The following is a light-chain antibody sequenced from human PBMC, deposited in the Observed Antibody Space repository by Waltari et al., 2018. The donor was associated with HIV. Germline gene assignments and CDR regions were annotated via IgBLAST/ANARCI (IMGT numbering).Light chain of an antibody. CDR1: QSISPW. CDR3: QQYHTYSWT. J-gene: IGKJ1*01. V-gene: IGKV1-5*03. CDR2: KAS. Sequence: DTKMTQSLSTLLASVGDRVPFSCRASQSISPWLAWYQQKPGKAPKLLIYKASSLESGVPSRFSGSGSGAEFTLTISSLQPDDFATYYCQQYHTYSWTFGQGTKVEIK.